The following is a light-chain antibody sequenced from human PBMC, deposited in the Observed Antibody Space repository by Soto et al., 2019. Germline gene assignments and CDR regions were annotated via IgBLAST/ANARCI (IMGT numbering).Light chain of an antibody. CDR2: RNS. V-gene: IGLV1-47*01. CDR1: SSNIGRND. Sequence: QSVLSQPPSASGTPGQRVSISCSGSSSNIGRNDVYWYQQLPGTAPKLLTQRNSQRPSGVPDRFSGSKSRTSASLAISGLRSEDEGDYYCAAWDYSLSGSWVFRGGTKLTVL. CDR3: AAWDYSLSGSWV. J-gene: IGLJ3*02.